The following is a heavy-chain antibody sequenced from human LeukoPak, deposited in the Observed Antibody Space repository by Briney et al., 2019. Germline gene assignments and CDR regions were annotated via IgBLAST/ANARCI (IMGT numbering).Heavy chain of an antibody. Sequence: PGGPLRLSCAASGFTFSSYAMSWVRQAPGKGLEWVSAISGSGGSTYYADSVKGRFTISRDNSKNTLYLQMNSLRAEDTAVYYCAKIPGRYFDWLLNYFDYWGQGTLVTVSS. D-gene: IGHD3-9*01. CDR2: ISGSGGST. CDR1: GFTFSSYA. CDR3: AKIPGRYFDWLLNYFDY. V-gene: IGHV3-23*01. J-gene: IGHJ4*02.